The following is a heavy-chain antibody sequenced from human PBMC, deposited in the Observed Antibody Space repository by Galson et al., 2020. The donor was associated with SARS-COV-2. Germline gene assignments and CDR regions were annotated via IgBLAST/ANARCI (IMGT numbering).Heavy chain of an antibody. V-gene: IGHV3-66*01. D-gene: IGHD3-10*01. J-gene: IGHJ6*02. Sequence: GESLMISCAASGFTVSSNYMSWVRQAPGKGLEWVSVIYSGGSTYYADSVKGRFTISRDNSKNTLYLQMNSLRAEDTAVYYCARGGITMVRGVIHYGMDVWGQGTTVTVSS. CDR1: GFTVSSNY. CDR2: IYSGGST. CDR3: ARGGITMVRGVIHYGMDV.